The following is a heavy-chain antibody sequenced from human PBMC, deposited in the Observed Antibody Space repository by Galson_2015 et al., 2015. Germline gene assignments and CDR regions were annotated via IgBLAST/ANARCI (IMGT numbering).Heavy chain of an antibody. Sequence: SLRLSCAASGFTFSSYAMSWVRQAPGKGLEWVSAISGSGGSTYYADSVKGRFTISRDNSKNTLYLQMNSLRAEDTAVYYCAKSLEEYQLPTVFDYWGQGTLVTVSS. J-gene: IGHJ4*02. CDR1: GFTFSSYA. CDR2: ISGSGGST. V-gene: IGHV3-23*01. D-gene: IGHD2-2*01. CDR3: AKSLEEYQLPTVFDY.